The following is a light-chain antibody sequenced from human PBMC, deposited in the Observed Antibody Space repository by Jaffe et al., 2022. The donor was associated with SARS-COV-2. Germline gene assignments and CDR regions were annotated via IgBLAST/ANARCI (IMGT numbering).Light chain of an antibody. CDR3: SSYTSSGTVI. V-gene: IGLV2-14*01. CDR2: EVN. Sequence: QSALTQPASVSGSPGQSITISCTGTSSDVGGYNYVSWYQQHPGKAPKLMIYEVNNRPSGVPDRFSGSKSGNTASLIISGLQAEDEADYYCSSYTSSGTVIFGGGTKLTVL. J-gene: IGLJ2*01. CDR1: SSDVGGYNY.